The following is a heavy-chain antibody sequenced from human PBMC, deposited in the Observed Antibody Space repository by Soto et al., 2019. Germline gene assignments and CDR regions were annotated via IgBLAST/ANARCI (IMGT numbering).Heavy chain of an antibody. CDR3: AKTGYSGYEYFDY. D-gene: IGHD5-12*01. J-gene: IGHJ4*02. Sequence: VQLVESGGGLVQPGRSLRLSCAASGFTFDDYAMHWVRQAPGKGLEWVSGISWNSGSIGYADSVKGRFTISRDNAKNSLYLQMNSLRAEDTALYYCAKTGYSGYEYFDYWGQGTLVTVSS. CDR2: ISWNSGSI. CDR1: GFTFDDYA. V-gene: IGHV3-9*01.